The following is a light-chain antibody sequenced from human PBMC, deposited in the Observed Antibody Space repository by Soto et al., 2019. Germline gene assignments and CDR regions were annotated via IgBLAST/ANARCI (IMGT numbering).Light chain of an antibody. CDR3: QLYNSYSGT. Sequence: DIQMTQSPSTLSASVGDRVTITCRASQSISSRLAWYQQKPGKAPKLLIYDASSLESGVPSRFSGSGSGTEFTLTISSLQPDDFATYYCQLYNSYSGTCGQGTKLEIK. CDR2: DAS. CDR1: QSISSR. V-gene: IGKV1-5*01. J-gene: IGKJ2*01.